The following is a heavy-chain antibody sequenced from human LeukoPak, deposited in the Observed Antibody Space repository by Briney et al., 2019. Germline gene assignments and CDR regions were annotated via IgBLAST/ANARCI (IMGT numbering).Heavy chain of an antibody. CDR2: ISWNSGSI. J-gene: IGHJ2*01. V-gene: IGHV3-9*01. Sequence: GGSLRLSCAASGFTFDDYGMSWVRQAPGKGLEWVSVISWNSGSIGYADSVKGRFTISRDNAKNSLYLQMNSLRAEDTALYYCAKDIAVAGMTFWYFDLWGRGTLVTVSS. D-gene: IGHD6-19*01. CDR3: AKDIAVAGMTFWYFDL. CDR1: GFTFDDYG.